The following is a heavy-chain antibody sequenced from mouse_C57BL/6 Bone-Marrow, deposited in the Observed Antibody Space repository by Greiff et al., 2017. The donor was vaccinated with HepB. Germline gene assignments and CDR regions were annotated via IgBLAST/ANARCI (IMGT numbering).Heavy chain of an antibody. D-gene: IGHD2-3*01. V-gene: IGHV5-4*01. CDR3: ARERGWLGFAY. Sequence: DVQLQESGGGLVKPGGSLKLSCAASGFTFSSYAMSWVRQTPEKRLEWVATISDGGSYTYYPDNVKGRFTISRDNAKNNLYLQISHLKSEDTAMYYCARERGWLGFAYWGEGTLVTVSA. CDR2: ISDGGSYT. J-gene: IGHJ3*01. CDR1: GFTFSSYA.